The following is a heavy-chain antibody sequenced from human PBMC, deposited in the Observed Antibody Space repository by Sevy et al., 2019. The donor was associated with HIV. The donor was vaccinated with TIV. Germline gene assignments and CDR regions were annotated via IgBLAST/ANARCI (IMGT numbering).Heavy chain of an antibody. Sequence: GGSLRLSCAASGFTFSSYGMHWIRQAPGKGLEWVAVIWFDGSNTFYADSVKGRFTISRDIAKNTLHLQMNSLRAEDTAVYYCARDLEFDDYGAYGPSFMPDYWGQRTLVTVSS. CDR1: GFTFSSYG. D-gene: IGHD4-17*01. J-gene: IGHJ4*02. CDR3: ARDLEFDDYGAYGPSFMPDY. V-gene: IGHV3-33*01. CDR2: IWFDGSNT.